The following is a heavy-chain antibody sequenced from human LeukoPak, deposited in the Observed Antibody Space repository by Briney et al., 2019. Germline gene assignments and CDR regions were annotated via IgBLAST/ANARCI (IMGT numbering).Heavy chain of an antibody. J-gene: IGHJ4*02. CDR1: GFTFSSYA. CDR3: ANVLGGDIFG. D-gene: IGHD3-16*02. CDR2: ISYDGSNK. Sequence: GGSLRLSCAASGFTFSSYAMHWVRQAPGKGLEWVAVISYDGSNKYYADSVKGRFTISRDNSKNTLYLQMNSLRAEDTAVYYCANVLGGDIFGWGQGALVTVSS. V-gene: IGHV3-30-3*01.